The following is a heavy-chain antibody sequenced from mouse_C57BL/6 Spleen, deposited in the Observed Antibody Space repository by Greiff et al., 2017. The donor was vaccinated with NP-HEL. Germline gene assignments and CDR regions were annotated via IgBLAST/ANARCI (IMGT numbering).Heavy chain of an antibody. CDR2: IWSGGST. CDR1: GFSLTSYG. CDR3: ARGGYRDYFDY. V-gene: IGHV2-2*01. J-gene: IGHJ2*01. D-gene: IGHD2-14*01. Sequence: VQLQQSGPGLVQPSQSLSITCTVSGFSLTSYGVHWVRQSPGKGLEWLGVIWSGGSTDYNAAFISRLSISKDNSKSQVFFKMNSLQADDTAIYYCARGGYRDYFDYLGQGTTLTVSS.